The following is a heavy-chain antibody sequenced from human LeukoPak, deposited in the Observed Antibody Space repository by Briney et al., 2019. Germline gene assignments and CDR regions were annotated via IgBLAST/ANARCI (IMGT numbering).Heavy chain of an antibody. D-gene: IGHD3-22*01. CDR3: VRQGTNSGYYLLDY. J-gene: IGHJ4*02. Sequence: PSETLSLTCAVYGAALSEYYWSWIRQSPGKGLEWIGEVAHKGPTVYSPTLNRKYNPSFKSRVTMSVDPSKNQFSLKLTSVTVADTAAYYCVRQGTNSGYYLLDYWGQGHLVIVSS. CDR1: GAALSEYY. CDR2: VAHKGPTVYSPTLNR. V-gene: IGHV4-34*01.